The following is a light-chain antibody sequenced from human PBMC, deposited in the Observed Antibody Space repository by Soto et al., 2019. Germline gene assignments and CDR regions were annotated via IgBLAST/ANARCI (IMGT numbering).Light chain of an antibody. Sequence: QSVLTQPASVSGSPGQSITISCTGTSSDVGSYNYVSWYQQHPGKAPKLMIYDVSNRPSGVSNHFSGSKSGNTASLTISGLQAEDEADYYCSSYTSSSTWVFAGGTKVTVL. CDR3: SSYTSSSTWV. CDR1: SSDVGSYNY. J-gene: IGLJ3*02. V-gene: IGLV2-14*01. CDR2: DVS.